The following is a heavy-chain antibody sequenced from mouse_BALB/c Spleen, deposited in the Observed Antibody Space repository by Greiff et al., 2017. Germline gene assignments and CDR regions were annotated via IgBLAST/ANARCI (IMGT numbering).Heavy chain of an antibody. CDR2: INPYNDGT. CDR3: ARRYYGYDWYFDV. J-gene: IGHJ1*01. D-gene: IGHD1-2*01. Sequence: VQLKESGPELVKPGASVKMSCKASGYTFTSYFMHWVKQKPGQGLEWIGYINPYNDGTKYNEKFKGKATLTSDKSSSTAYMELSSLTSEDSAVYYCARRYYGYDWYFDVWGAGTTVTVSS. CDR1: GYTFTSYF. V-gene: IGHV1-14*01.